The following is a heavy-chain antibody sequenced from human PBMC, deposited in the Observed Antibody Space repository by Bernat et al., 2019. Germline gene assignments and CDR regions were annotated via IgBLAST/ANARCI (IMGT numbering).Heavy chain of an antibody. CDR3: ARVYYDSPAGFGY. D-gene: IGHD3-22*01. J-gene: IGHJ4*02. CDR2: INHSGST. Sequence: QVQLQQWGAGLLKPSETLSLTCAVYGGSFSGYYWSWIRQPPGKGLEWIGEINHSGSTNYNPSLKSRVTISVDTSKNQFSLKLSSVTAADTAVYYCARVYYDSPAGFGYWGQGTLVTVSS. CDR1: GGSFSGYY. V-gene: IGHV4-34*01.